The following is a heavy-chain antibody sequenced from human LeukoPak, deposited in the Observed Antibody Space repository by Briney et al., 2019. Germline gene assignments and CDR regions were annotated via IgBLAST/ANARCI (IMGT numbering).Heavy chain of an antibody. CDR2: ISYDGSNK. CDR3: ARSGLFYYYDSSGYFSTPYFDY. V-gene: IGHV3-30*03. CDR1: GFTFSSYG. D-gene: IGHD3-22*01. J-gene: IGHJ4*02. Sequence: GGSLRLSCAASGFTFSSYGMHWVRQAPGKGLEWVAVISYDGSNKYYADSVKGRFTISRDNSKNTLYLQMNSLRAEDTAVYYCARSGLFYYYDSSGYFSTPYFDYWGQGTLVTVSS.